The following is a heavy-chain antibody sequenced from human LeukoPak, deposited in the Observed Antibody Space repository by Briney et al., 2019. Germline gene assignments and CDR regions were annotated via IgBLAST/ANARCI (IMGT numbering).Heavy chain of an antibody. J-gene: IGHJ4*02. CDR1: GGTFSSYT. CDR3: ARAPEMGIDDY. V-gene: IGHV1-8*02. Sequence: ASVKVSCKASGGTFSSYTISWVRQAPGQGLEWTGWMNPNSGNTGYAQKFQGRVTMTRNTSISTAYMELSSLRSEDTAVYYCARAPEMGIDDYWGQGTLVTVSS. CDR2: MNPNSGNT. D-gene: IGHD5-24*01.